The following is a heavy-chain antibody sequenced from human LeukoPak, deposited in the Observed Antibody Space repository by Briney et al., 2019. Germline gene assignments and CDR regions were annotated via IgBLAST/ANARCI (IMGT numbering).Heavy chain of an antibody. Sequence: ASVKVSCKASGYTFTSYGISWVRQAPGQGLEWMGWISAYNGNTNYAQKLQGRVTMTTDTSTSTAYMELSSLRSEDTAVYYCAKIAADDAFDIWGQGTMVTVSS. D-gene: IGHD6-6*01. J-gene: IGHJ3*02. CDR3: AKIAADDAFDI. CDR1: GYTFTSYG. V-gene: IGHV1-18*01. CDR2: ISAYNGNT.